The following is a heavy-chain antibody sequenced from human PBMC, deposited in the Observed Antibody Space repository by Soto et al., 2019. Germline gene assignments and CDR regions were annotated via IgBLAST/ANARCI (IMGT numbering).Heavy chain of an antibody. V-gene: IGHV1-69*01. CDR2: IIPIFETA. CDR3: SASDRSSWQLDY. CDR1: GDSFSSYA. Sequence: QVQLVQSGAEMKKPGSSVKVSCKVSGDSFSSYAISWVRQAPGEGLEWVGGIIPIFETANYAQNFQGRVTITAVGSTSTAYLEVTRLRHQETAVFYCSASDRSSWQLDYWGQGTLITVSS. D-gene: IGHD6-13*01. J-gene: IGHJ4*02.